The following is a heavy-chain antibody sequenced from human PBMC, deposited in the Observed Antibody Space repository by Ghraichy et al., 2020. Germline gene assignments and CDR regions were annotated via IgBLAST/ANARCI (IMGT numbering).Heavy chain of an antibody. CDR2: IYYSGTT. J-gene: IGHJ4*02. D-gene: IGHD4-17*01. V-gene: IGHV4-59*01. CDR1: GGSISGYY. CDR3: ARARGYGDYRIHGVLYDY. Sequence: SETLSLTCTVSGGSISGYYWSWIRQPPGKGLEWIGDIYYSGTTYYNPSLRSRVGISVDTSKNQLSLRLSSVTAADTAVYYCARARGYGDYRIHGVLYDYWGQGTLVTVSS.